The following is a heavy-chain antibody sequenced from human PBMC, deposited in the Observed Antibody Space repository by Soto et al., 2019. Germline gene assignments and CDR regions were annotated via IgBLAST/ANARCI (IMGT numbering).Heavy chain of an antibody. CDR1: GFTFSSYA. CDR2: ISGSGGST. Sequence: EVQLLESGGGLVQPGGSLRLSCAASGFTFSSYAMSWVRQAPGKGLEWVSAISGSGGSTYYADSVKGRFTISRDNSKNTLYRQMNSLRAGDTAVYYCAKDRWGGRAGDYWGQGTLVTVSS. V-gene: IGHV3-23*01. D-gene: IGHD3-16*01. CDR3: AKDRWGGRAGDY. J-gene: IGHJ4*02.